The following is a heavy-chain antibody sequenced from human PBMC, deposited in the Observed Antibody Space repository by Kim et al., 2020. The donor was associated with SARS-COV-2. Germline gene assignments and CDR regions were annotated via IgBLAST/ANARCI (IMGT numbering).Heavy chain of an antibody. CDR2: ITGNGAVT. V-gene: IGHV3-23*01. D-gene: IGHD5-18*01. CDR3: AKRGVDAVMGRLCDY. CDR1: GFTFSTYG. J-gene: IGHJ4*01. Sequence: GGSLRLSCAASGFTFSTYGMSWVRQAPGKGLEWVSAITGNGAVTYYADSVKCRFAISRDNSKNTLSLQMNSLRAEDTAIYYCAKRGVDAVMGRLCDYWG.